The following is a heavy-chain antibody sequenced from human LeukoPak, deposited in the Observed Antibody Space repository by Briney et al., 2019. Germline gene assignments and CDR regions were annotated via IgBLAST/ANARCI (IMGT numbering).Heavy chain of an antibody. V-gene: IGHV3-74*01. CDR2: INPEETTI. CDR1: GFTFSKYW. D-gene: IGHD1-26*01. J-gene: IGHJ4*02. CDR3: GRGGAGLADY. Sequence: PGESLRLSCTVSGFTFSKYWMHWVRQAPGKGLVWVSRINPEETTINYADSVKGRFTISRDNAQSTLYLQVDSLRPEDSALYYCGRGGAGLADYWGPGTLVTVSS.